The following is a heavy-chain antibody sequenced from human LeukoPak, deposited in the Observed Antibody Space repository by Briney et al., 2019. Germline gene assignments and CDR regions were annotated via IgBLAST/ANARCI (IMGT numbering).Heavy chain of an antibody. CDR2: ISDDGSNK. CDR3: ASERDYGSGSYFKAFFDY. V-gene: IGHV3-30*04. J-gene: IGHJ4*02. Sequence: GGSLRLSCAASGFTFSSYAMHWVRQAPGKGLEWAAVISDDGSNKYYADSVKGRFTISRDSSKNTLYLQMNSLRAEDTAMYYCASERDYGSGSYFKAFFDYWGQGSLVTVSS. CDR1: GFTFSSYA. D-gene: IGHD3-10*01.